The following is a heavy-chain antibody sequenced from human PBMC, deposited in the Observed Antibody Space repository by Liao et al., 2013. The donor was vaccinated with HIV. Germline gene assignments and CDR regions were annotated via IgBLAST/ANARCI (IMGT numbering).Heavy chain of an antibody. J-gene: IGHJ5*02. CDR1: GGSFSGYY. Sequence: QVQLQQWGAGLLKPSETLSLTCAVYGGSFSGYYWSWIRQPPGKGLEWIGEINHSGSTNYNPSLKSRVTISVDTSKNQFSLKLSSLTAADTAVYYCARDSGXSSWYLGWFDPWGQGTLVTVSS. CDR2: INHSGST. D-gene: IGHD6-13*01. CDR3: ARDSGXSSWYLGWFDP. V-gene: IGHV4-34*01.